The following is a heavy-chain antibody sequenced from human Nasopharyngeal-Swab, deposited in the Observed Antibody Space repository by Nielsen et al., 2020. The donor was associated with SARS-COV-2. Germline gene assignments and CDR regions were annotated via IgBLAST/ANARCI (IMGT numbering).Heavy chain of an antibody. CDR3: ARGRGVVLGH. CDR2: ISSSSDDV. Sequence: GESLKISCAASGFTFSTYRMNWVRQAPGRGLEWVSSISSSSDDVYDADSVRGRFTISRDNAKNSLYLQMNSLRADDTAVYYCARGRGVVLGHWGQGTLVTVSS. J-gene: IGHJ4*02. CDR1: GFTFSTYR. V-gene: IGHV3-21*01. D-gene: IGHD3-10*01.